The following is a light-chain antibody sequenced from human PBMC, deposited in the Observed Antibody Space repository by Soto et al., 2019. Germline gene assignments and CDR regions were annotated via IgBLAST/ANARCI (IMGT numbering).Light chain of an antibody. CDR1: SSDVGGYNY. CDR2: DVT. CDR3: SSYTSSTLVV. J-gene: IGLJ2*01. V-gene: IGLV2-14*03. Sequence: QSVLTQPASVSGSPGQSITISCTGTSSDVGGYNYVSWYQHHPGKAPKLMIYDVTNRPSGVSNRFSGSKSGNAASLTISGLQAEDEADYYCSSYTSSTLVVFGGG.